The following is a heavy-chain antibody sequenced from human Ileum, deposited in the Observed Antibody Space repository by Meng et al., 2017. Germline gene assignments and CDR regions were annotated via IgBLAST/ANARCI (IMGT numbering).Heavy chain of an antibody. Sequence: VQWPVPGPGLSRHSVTPSRTCTVSGVSVNYCLYVWSWIRQSPGKALEWYGHAYYTGLTNYNPTLKSRVAISLDESKIPLPLKFNSVSAADSAVYFWARTSTTPFFDYWGQGTLVTVSS. CDR1: GVSVNYCLYV. D-gene: IGHD1-14*01. CDR3: ARTSTTPFFDY. CDR2: AYYTGLT. J-gene: IGHJ4*02. V-gene: IGHV4-61*01.